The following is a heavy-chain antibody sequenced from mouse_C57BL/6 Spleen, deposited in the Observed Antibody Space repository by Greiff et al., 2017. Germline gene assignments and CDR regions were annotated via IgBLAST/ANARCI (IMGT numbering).Heavy chain of an antibody. V-gene: IGHV1-82*01. D-gene: IGHD2-3*01. J-gene: IGHJ4*01. Sequence: VQLQQSGPELVKPGASVKISCKASGYAFSSSWMNWVKQRPGKGLEWIGRIYPGDGDTNYNGKFKGKATLTADKSSSTAYMQLSSLTSEDSAVYFCARGAYDGYYEGYAMDYWGQGTSVTVSS. CDR3: ARGAYDGYYEGYAMDY. CDR1: GYAFSSSW. CDR2: IYPGDGDT.